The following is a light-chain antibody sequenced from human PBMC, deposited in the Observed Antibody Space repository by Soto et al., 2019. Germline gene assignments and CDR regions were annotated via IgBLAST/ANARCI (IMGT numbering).Light chain of an antibody. V-gene: IGLV1-47*01. CDR1: SSNIGNHY. CDR2: KNT. J-gene: IGLJ2*01. CDR3: ATWDDSLSGVL. Sequence: QAVVTQSPSVSGAPGQRVTISCSGSSSNIGNHYVYWHQQLPGMAPRLLIYKNTQRPSGIPDRFSGSKSGTSASLAIYGLRSEDEADYYCATWDDSLSGVLFGGGTKLTV.